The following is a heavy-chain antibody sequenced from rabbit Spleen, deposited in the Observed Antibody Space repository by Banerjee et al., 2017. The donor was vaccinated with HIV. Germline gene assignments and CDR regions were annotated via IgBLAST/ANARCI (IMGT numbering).Heavy chain of an antibody. J-gene: IGHJ6*01. V-gene: IGHV1S43*01. CDR1: GLDFISNYW. CDR2: IYAAKGST. Sequence: EESGGDLVKPGASLTLTCKSSGLDFISNYWICLVRQAPVKGLEWIGIIYAAKGSTDYASWVNGRFNIYSDNAQSTVDLKMNSLTAADTANYFCARAIVPWLGLTRLDLWGPGTLVTVS. D-gene: IGHD4-1*01. CDR3: ARAIVPWLGLTRLDL.